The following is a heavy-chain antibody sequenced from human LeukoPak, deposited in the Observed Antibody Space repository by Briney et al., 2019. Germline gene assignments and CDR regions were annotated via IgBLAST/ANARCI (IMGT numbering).Heavy chain of an antibody. CDR1: GGSISSYY. Sequence: PSETLSLTCTVSGGSISSYYWSWIRQPPGKGLEWIGYIYYSGSTYYNPSLKSRVTISVDTSKNQFSLKLSSVTAADTAVYYCARVYLLEWLTHYFDYWGQGTLVTVSS. J-gene: IGHJ4*02. V-gene: IGHV4-59*06. CDR2: IYYSGST. CDR3: ARVYLLEWLTHYFDY. D-gene: IGHD3-3*01.